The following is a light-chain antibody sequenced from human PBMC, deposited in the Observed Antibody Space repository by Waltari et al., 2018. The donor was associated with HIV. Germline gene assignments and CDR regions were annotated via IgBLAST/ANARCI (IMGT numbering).Light chain of an antibody. V-gene: IGKV3-20*01. Sequence: EIVLTQSPGTLSLSPGERATLSCRASQSVSSSYLAWYQQNPGQAPRLLIYGASSRATGIPDRFSGSGSGTDFSLTISRLEPEDFAVYYCQQYGSSPPYTFGQGTKLEIK. J-gene: IGKJ2*01. CDR3: QQYGSSPPYT. CDR2: GAS. CDR1: QSVSSSY.